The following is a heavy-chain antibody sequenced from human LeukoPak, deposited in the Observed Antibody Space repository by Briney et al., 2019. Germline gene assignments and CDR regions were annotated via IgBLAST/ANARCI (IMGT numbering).Heavy chain of an antibody. D-gene: IGHD5-18*01. V-gene: IGHV5-51*01. CDR2: IYPGDSDT. CDR1: GYSFTSYW. J-gene: IGHJ3*01. CDR3: ARRARGYSYGFAFDV. Sequence: GESLKISCKGSGYSFTSYWVGWVRQMPGKGLEWMGIIYPGDSDTRYSPSFQGQVTISADKSISTAYLQWSSLKASDTAMYYCARRARGYSYGFAFDVWGQGTMVTVSS.